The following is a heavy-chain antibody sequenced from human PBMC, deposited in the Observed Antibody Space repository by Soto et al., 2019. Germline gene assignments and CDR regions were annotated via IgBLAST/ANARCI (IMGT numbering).Heavy chain of an antibody. CDR3: ARTLGYCTNGVCYPRWFDP. CDR2: IYYSGST. CDR1: GGSISSYH. D-gene: IGHD2-8*01. Sequence: PSETLSLTCTVSGGSISSYHWSWIRQPPGKGLEWIGYIYYSGSTNYNPSLKSRVTISVDTSKNQFSLKLSSVTAADTAVYYCARTLGYCTNGVCYPRWFDPWGQGTLVTVSS. V-gene: IGHV4-59*01. J-gene: IGHJ5*02.